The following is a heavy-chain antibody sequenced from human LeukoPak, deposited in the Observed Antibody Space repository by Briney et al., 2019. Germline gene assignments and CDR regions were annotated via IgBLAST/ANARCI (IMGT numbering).Heavy chain of an antibody. Sequence: GGSLRLSCAASGFTFSSYSMNWVRQAPGKGLEWVSSISISSSYIDYADSVKGRFAISRDNAKNSLYLQMNSLRAEDTAVYYCARDLEYSYAPIWGQGTLVTVSS. D-gene: IGHD5-18*01. CDR2: ISISSSYI. CDR1: GFTFSSYS. V-gene: IGHV3-21*01. CDR3: ARDLEYSYAPI. J-gene: IGHJ4*02.